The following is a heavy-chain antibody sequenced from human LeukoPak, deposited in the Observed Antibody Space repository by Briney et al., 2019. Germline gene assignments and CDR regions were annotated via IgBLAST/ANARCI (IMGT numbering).Heavy chain of an antibody. J-gene: IGHJ4*02. CDR3: ARDFRENFSIDY. V-gene: IGHV3-48*01. Sequence: PGGSLRLSCAAAGFTFISYSINWVRQAPGRGLEWVSYISSDGLAIHYADSVKGRFTISRDNGKNSVYLEMNSLRAEDTALYYCARDFRENFSIDYWGQGTLDSVSS. D-gene: IGHD1-26*01. CDR1: GFTFISYS. CDR2: ISSDGLAI.